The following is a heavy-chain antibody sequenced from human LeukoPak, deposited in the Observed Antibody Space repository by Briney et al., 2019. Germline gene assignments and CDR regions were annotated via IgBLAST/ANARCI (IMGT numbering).Heavy chain of an antibody. CDR2: INPFTANT. CDR3: ARTQHLVLRSPLDP. D-gene: IGHD6-13*01. Sequence: ASVKVSCKASGYTFTSYAMNWVRQAPGQGLEWMGWINPFTANTGYAQHFQGRITITRNTSITTAYMELSSLRSEDTAVYYCARTQHLVLRSPLDPWGQGTLVTVSS. J-gene: IGHJ5*02. CDR1: GYTFTSYA. V-gene: IGHV1-8*03.